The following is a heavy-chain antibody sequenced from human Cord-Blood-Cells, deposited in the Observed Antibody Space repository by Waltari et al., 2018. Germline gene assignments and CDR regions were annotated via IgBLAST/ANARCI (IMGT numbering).Heavy chain of an antibody. V-gene: IGHV4-39*01. Sequence: QLQLQESGPGLVKPSETLSLTCPVSGGSISSSSYYWGWIRQPPGKGLEWIGSIYYSGSTYYNPSLKSRVTISVDTSKNQFSLKLSSVTAADTAVYYCARRGIAAAGDAFDIWGQGTMVTVSS. J-gene: IGHJ3*02. CDR3: ARRGIAAAGDAFDI. CDR1: GGSISSSSYY. D-gene: IGHD6-13*01. CDR2: IYYSGST.